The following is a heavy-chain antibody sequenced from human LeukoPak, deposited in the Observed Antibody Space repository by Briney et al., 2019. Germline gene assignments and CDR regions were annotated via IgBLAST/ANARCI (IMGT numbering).Heavy chain of an antibody. CDR2: INHSGST. CDR3: AREHSSYYDSSGYYQYFDC. V-gene: IGHV4-34*01. D-gene: IGHD3-22*01. J-gene: IGHJ4*02. Sequence: SETLSLTCAVYGGSFSGYYWSWIRQPPGKGREWIGEINHSGSTNYNPSLKSRVTISVDTSTNQFSLKLSSGTCADTAWYYCAREHSSYYDSSGYYQYFDCWGQGTLVTVSS. CDR1: GGSFSGYY.